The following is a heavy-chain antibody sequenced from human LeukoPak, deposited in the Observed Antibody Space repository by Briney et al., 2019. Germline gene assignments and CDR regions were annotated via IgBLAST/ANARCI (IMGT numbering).Heavy chain of an antibody. V-gene: IGHV3-21*01. CDR3: ARTYYDILTGYNPYFDY. J-gene: IGHJ4*02. D-gene: IGHD3-9*01. CDR2: ITASSTAI. Sequence: GGSLRLSCEASGFTFTTYSMTWVRQAPGKGLEWVSSITASSTAIYSADSVKGRFTISRDNAKNFLYLQMNSLRAEDTAVYYCARTYYDILTGYNPYFDYWGQGILVTVSS. CDR1: GFTFTTYS.